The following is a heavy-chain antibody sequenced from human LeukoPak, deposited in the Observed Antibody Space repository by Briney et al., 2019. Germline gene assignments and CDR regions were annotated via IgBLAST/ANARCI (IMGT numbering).Heavy chain of an antibody. CDR2: MNPSSGNT. Sequence: ASVKVSCTASGYTFTTYDINWVRQATGQGLEWMGWMNPSSGNTGYAQKVQGRVTMTRDTFISTAYMELSSLRSEDTAVYYCARGRTSWYGTNNWFDPWGQGTLVTVSS. CDR3: ARGRTSWYGTNNWFDP. CDR1: GYTFTTYD. J-gene: IGHJ5*02. D-gene: IGHD6-13*01. V-gene: IGHV1-8*01.